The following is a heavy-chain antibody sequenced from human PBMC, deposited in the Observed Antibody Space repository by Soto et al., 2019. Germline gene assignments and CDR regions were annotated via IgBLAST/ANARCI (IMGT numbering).Heavy chain of an antibody. V-gene: IGHV1-8*01. J-gene: IGHJ5*02. CDR3: ARGSGRLRERNWFDP. Sequence: ASVKVSCKASGYTFTSYDINWVRQATGQGLEWMGWMNPNSGNTGYAQRFQGRVTMTRNTSISTAYMELSSLRSEDTAVYYCARGSGRLRERNWFDPWGQGTLVTVSS. D-gene: IGHD2-15*01. CDR1: GYTFTSYD. CDR2: MNPNSGNT.